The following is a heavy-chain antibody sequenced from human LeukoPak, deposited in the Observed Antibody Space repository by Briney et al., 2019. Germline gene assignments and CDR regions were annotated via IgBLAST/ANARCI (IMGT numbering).Heavy chain of an antibody. D-gene: IGHD6-13*01. CDR2: IYYSGST. CDR3: ATLGSTWYTGGFDS. J-gene: IGHJ4*02. V-gene: IGHV4-39*01. Sequence: PSETLSLTCTVSGGSISSSSYYWGWIRQPPGKGLEWIGSIYYSGSTYYNPSLKNRVTISVDTSKNQFSLKLSSVTAADTAVYYCATLGSTWYTGGFDSWGQGTLVTVSS. CDR1: GGSISSSSYY.